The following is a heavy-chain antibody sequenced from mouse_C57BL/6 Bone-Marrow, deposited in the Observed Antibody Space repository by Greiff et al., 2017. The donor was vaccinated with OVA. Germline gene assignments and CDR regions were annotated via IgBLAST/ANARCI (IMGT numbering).Heavy chain of an antibody. J-gene: IGHJ3*01. V-gene: IGHV1-69*01. CDR1: GYTFTSYW. D-gene: IGHD1-1*01. CDR3: ARGGGSSPWFAY. Sequence: QVQLQQPGAELVMPGASVKLSCKASGYTFTSYWMHWVKQRPGQGLEWIGEIDPSDSYTNYNQKFKGKSTLTADKSSSTAYMQLSSLTSEDSAVYYCARGGGSSPWFAYWGQGTLVTVSA. CDR2: IDPSDSYT.